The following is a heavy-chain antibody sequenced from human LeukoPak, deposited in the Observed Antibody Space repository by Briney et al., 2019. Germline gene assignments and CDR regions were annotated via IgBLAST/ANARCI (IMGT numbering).Heavy chain of an antibody. V-gene: IGHV3-9*01. CDR1: GFTFDDCA. J-gene: IGHJ4*02. Sequence: PGRSLTLSCAASGFTFDDCAMHWVRQTPGKGLEWVSGISWNSINVGYADSVKGRFTISRDNAEKTLYLRMNSLRPEDTALYYCVKDLLGELYPSPFDYWGKGTLVTVSS. CDR2: ISWNSINV. CDR3: VKDLLGELYPSPFDY. D-gene: IGHD3-16*01.